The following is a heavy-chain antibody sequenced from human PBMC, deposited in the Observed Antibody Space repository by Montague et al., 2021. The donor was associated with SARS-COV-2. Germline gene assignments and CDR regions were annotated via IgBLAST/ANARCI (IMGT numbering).Heavy chain of an antibody. CDR3: ARVRYNGWGTYLGMDV. Sequence: SETLSLTCAVYGGSFSGYYWSWIRQPPGKGLEWIGESNHSGSTNYNPSLKSRVTISVDTSKNQFSLKLSSVTAADTAVYYCARVRYNGWGTYLGMDVWGQGTTVTVSS. CDR2: SNHSGST. J-gene: IGHJ6*02. CDR1: GGSFSGYY. D-gene: IGHD3-10*01. V-gene: IGHV4-34*01.